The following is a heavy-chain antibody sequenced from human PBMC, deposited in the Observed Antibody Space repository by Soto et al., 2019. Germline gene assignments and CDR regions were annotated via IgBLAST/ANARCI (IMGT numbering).Heavy chain of an antibody. J-gene: IGHJ2*01. D-gene: IGHD3-16*01. CDR1: GGSISSTHW. V-gene: IGHV4-4*02. CDR2: IYHGGST. CDR3: ARGRTGPTLGWYFDL. Sequence: QVQLQESGPGLVKPSGTLSLTCAVSGGSISSTHWWSWVRQPPGKGLQWIGEIYHGGSTNYNPSLKSRVTLSVDKSKNQFSLKLSSVTAADTAVYYCARGRTGPTLGWYFDLWDRGTLVTVSS.